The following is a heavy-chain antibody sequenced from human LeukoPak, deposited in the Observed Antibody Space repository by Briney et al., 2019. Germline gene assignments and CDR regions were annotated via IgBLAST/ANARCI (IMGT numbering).Heavy chain of an antibody. Sequence: LSGGSLRLSCVASGFTFGSHWMSWVRQTPGKGLQWVAHISHDGSVTYYVESVKGRFTISRDYSKNTLYLQMNSLRAEDTAVYYCARGPENSLIQVLPNDYWGQGTLVSVSS. CDR3: ARGPENSLIQVLPNDY. CDR2: ISHDGSVT. CDR1: GFTFGSHW. J-gene: IGHJ4*02. D-gene: IGHD2/OR15-2a*01. V-gene: IGHV3-7*04.